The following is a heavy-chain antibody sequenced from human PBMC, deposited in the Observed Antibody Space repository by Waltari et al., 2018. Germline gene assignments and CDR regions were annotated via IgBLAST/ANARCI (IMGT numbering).Heavy chain of an antibody. CDR2: IYSGGST. V-gene: IGHV3-53*02. J-gene: IGHJ3*02. Sequence: EVQLVETGGGLIQPGGSLRLSCAASGFTVSSNYMSWVRQAPGKGLEWVSVIYSGGSTYYADSVKGRFTISRDNSKNTLYLQMNSLRAEDTAVYYCVRWAGAAADLVDAFDIWGQGTMVTVSS. D-gene: IGHD6-13*01. CDR3: VRWAGAAADLVDAFDI. CDR1: GFTVSSNY.